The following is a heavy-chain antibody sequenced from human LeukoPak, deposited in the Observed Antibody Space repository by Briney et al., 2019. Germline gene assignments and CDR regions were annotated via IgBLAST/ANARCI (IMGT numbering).Heavy chain of an antibody. V-gene: IGHV1-2*06. Sequence: GASVKVSCKASGYTFTGYYMHCVRQAPGQGLEWMGRINPNSGGTNYAQKFQGRVTMTRDTSISTAYMELSRLRSDDTAVYYCAVLRTYYFDYWGQGTLVTVSS. CDR1: GYTFTGYY. J-gene: IGHJ4*02. CDR2: INPNSGGT. CDR3: AVLRTYYFDY. D-gene: IGHD2/OR15-2a*01.